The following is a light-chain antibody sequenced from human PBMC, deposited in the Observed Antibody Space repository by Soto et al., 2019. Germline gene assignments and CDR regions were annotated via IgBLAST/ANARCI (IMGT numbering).Light chain of an antibody. J-gene: IGLJ2*01. V-gene: IGLV2-14*01. Sequence: QYALTQPASVSGSPGQSITISCTGTSSDVGGYNYVSWYQQHPGKAPKLMIYDVSNRPSGVSDRFSGSNSGNTASLTISGLQADDEADYYCSSYTSSSTLVVFGGGTKLTVL. CDR3: SSYTSSSTLVV. CDR2: DVS. CDR1: SSDVGGYNY.